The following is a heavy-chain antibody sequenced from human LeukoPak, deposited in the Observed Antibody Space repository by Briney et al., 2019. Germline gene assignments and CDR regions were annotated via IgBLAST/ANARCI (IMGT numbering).Heavy chain of an antibody. D-gene: IGHD6-13*01. J-gene: IGHJ4*02. CDR2: MNPNSGNT. CDR1: GYTFTSYD. Sequence: ASVKVSCKAPGYTFTSYDINWVRQATGQGLEWMGWMNPNSGNTGYAQKFQGRVTMTRNTSISTAYMELSSLRSEDTAVYYCARMSSSWYSTSYDYWGQGTLVTVSS. V-gene: IGHV1-8*01. CDR3: ARMSSSWYSTSYDY.